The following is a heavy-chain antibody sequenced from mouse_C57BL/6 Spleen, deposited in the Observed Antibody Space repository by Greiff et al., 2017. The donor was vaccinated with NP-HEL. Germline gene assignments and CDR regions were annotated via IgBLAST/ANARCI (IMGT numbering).Heavy chain of an antibody. CDR2: IDPSDSYT. CDR3: ARGLRLRTYYYAMDY. Sequence: VQLQQPGAELVMPGASVKLSCKASGYTFTSYWMHWVKQRPGQGLEWIGEIDPSDSYTNYNQKFKGKSTLPVDKSSSTAYMQLSSLTSEDSAVYYCARGLRLRTYYYAMDYWGQGTSVTVSS. V-gene: IGHV1-69*01. D-gene: IGHD3-2*02. J-gene: IGHJ4*01. CDR1: GYTFTSYW.